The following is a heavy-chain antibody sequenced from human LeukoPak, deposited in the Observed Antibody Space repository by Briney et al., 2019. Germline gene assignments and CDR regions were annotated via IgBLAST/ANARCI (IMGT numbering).Heavy chain of an antibody. J-gene: IGHJ1*01. Sequence: GGSLRLSCAASGFTFSSYGMHWVRQAPGKGLEWVAVISYDGSNKYYADSVKGRFTISRDNSKNTLYLQMNSLRAEDTAVYYCAKDRWANSGWYRPIFQHWGQGTLVTVSS. CDR2: ISYDGSNK. CDR3: AKDRWANSGWYRPIFQH. D-gene: IGHD6-19*01. V-gene: IGHV3-30*18. CDR1: GFTFSSYG.